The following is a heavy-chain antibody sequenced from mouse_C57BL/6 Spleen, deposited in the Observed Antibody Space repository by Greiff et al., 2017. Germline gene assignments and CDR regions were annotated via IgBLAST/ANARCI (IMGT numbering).Heavy chain of an antibody. Sequence: QVQLKQSGAELVRPGASVTLSCKASGYTFTDYEMHWVKQTPVHGLEWIGAIDPETGGTAYNQKFKGKAILTADKSSSTAYMELRSLTSEDSAVYYCTREAQATGFAYWGQGTLVTVSA. CDR3: TREAQATGFAY. V-gene: IGHV1-15*01. CDR2: IDPETGGT. J-gene: IGHJ3*01. D-gene: IGHD3-2*02. CDR1: GYTFTDYE.